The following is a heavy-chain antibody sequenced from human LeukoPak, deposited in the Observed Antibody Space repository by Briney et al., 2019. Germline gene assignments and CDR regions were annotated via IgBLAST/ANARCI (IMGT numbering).Heavy chain of an antibody. V-gene: IGHV4-61*01. D-gene: IGHD3-22*01. CDR1: GVSISSSSYY. CDR3: ARDFKVDGSSGYYAFDI. CDR2: IYYSGST. Sequence: SETLSLTCTVSGVSISSSSYYWGWIRQPPGKGLEWIGYIYYSGSTNYNPSLKSRVTISVDTSKNQFSLRLSSVTAADTAVYYCARDFKVDGSSGYYAFDIWGQGTMVTVSS. J-gene: IGHJ3*02.